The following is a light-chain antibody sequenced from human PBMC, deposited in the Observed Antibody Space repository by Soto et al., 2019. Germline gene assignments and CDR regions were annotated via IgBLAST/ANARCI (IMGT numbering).Light chain of an antibody. Sequence: QSALTQPASVSGSPGQSITISCTGTSSDVGGYDYVSWYQQYAGKAPKLTIYNVRNRPSGVSNRFSGSKSGNTASLTISGLQLEYVADYFCSSYRISCTVLFGGGIKLSVL. CDR3: SSYRISCTVL. CDR2: NVR. J-gene: IGLJ2*01. V-gene: IGLV2-14*01. CDR1: SSDVGGYDY.